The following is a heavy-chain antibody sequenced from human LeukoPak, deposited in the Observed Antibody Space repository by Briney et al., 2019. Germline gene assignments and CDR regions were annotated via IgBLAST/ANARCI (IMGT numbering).Heavy chain of an antibody. CDR3: ATETNGRHYDY. V-gene: IGHV3-21*06. CDR1: GLTFSTSG. CDR2: IGPTGSDR. D-gene: IGHD1-14*01. J-gene: IGHJ4*02. Sequence: GGSLRLSCTASGLTFSTSGFNWVRQAPGKGLEWVASIGPTGSDRYHADSIKGRFTISRDNANNFLYLQLNSLRDEDTAVYYCATETNGRHYDYWGQGTLLTVSS.